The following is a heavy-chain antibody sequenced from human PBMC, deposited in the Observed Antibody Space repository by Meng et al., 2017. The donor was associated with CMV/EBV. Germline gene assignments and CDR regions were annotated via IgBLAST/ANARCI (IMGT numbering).Heavy chain of an antibody. V-gene: IGHV4-34*01. CDR2: INHSGST. CDR3: ARGGGGEWELLHYFDY. Sequence: GEGLLKPSETLSLTCAVDVWSFSGYYWSRIRQPPGKGLELIGEINHSGSTNYNPSLKSRVTISVDTSKNQFSLKLSSVTAADTAVYYCARGGGGEWELLHYFDYWGQGTLVTVSS. J-gene: IGHJ4*02. CDR1: VWSFSGYY. D-gene: IGHD1-26*01.